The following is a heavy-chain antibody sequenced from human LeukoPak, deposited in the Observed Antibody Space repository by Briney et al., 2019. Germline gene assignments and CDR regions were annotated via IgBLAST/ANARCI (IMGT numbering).Heavy chain of an antibody. D-gene: IGHD3/OR15-3a*01. Sequence: PSETLSLTCTVSGSSISSSYWSWIRQPPGKGLEWIGYIDYSGGTNYSPSLKSRVTISVDTSTSKNQFSLKLSSVTAADTAVYYCARETARTSWFDPWGQGTLVTVSS. CDR2: IDYSGGT. CDR3: ARETARTSWFDP. J-gene: IGHJ5*02. V-gene: IGHV4-59*01. CDR1: GSSISSSY.